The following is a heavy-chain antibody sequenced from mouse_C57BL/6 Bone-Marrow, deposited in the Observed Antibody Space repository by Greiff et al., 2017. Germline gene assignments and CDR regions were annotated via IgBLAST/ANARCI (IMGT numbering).Heavy chain of an antibody. CDR1: GYTFTSYG. Sequence: VQLQQSGAELARPGASVKLSCKASGYTFTSYGISWVKQRTGQGLEWIGEIYPRSGNTYYNEKFKGKATLTADKSSSTAYMALRSLTSEDSAVYFCARGWLLPFDYWGQGTTLTVSS. D-gene: IGHD2-3*01. CDR3: ARGWLLPFDY. CDR2: IYPRSGNT. J-gene: IGHJ2*01. V-gene: IGHV1-81*01.